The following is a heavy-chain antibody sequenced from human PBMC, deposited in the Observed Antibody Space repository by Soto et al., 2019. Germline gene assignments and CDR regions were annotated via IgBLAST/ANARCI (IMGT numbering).Heavy chain of an antibody. J-gene: IGHJ5*02. CDR1: GFTFSSYA. D-gene: IGHD3-3*01. CDR3: AKDPRITIFGVANWFDP. CDR2: ISCGGSNT. Sequence: PGWSLRLSCAASGFTFSSYAMHWVRQAPGKGLEWVAVISCGGSNTYYADSVKVRFTISRDNSKNTLYLQMNSLRAEDTAVYYCAKDPRITIFGVANWFDPWGQGTLVTVSS. V-gene: IGHV3-30-3*01.